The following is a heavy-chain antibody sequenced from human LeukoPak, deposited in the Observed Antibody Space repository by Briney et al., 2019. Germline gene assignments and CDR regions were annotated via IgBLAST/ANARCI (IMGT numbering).Heavy chain of an antibody. CDR1: GGSMSPYH. Sequence: SETLSLTCTVSGGSMSPYHWGWIRQPPGKGLEWTGYIYYSGSTNYNPSLNSRVTISVDTSKNQFSLKLSSVTAADTAVYYCARGVYIAAAQYGYWGQGTLVTVSS. J-gene: IGHJ4*02. D-gene: IGHD6-13*01. V-gene: IGHV4-59*01. CDR2: IYYSGST. CDR3: ARGVYIAAAQYGY.